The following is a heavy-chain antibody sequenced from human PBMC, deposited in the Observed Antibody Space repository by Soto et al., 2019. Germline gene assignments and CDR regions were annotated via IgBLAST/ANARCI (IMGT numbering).Heavy chain of an antibody. V-gene: IGHV4-59*08. CDR3: ASHLRPTNWGGGYFEY. CDR1: GGSISSYY. CDR2: IYYSGST. J-gene: IGHJ4*02. D-gene: IGHD7-27*01. Sequence: SETLSLTCTVSGGSISSYYWSWIRQPPGKGLEWIGYIYYSGSTNYNPSLKSRVTISVDTSKNQFSLKLTSVTAADTAVYYCASHLRPTNWGGGYFEYWGQGPLVTVSS.